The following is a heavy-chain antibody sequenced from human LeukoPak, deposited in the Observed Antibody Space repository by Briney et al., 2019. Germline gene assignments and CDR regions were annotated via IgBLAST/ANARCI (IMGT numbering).Heavy chain of an antibody. Sequence: ASVKVSCKASGYTFTGYYMHWVRQAPGQGLEWMGWISAYNGNTNYAQKLQGRVTMTTDTSTSTAYMELRSLRSDDTAVYYCAREGYCSSTSCPKDIDYWGQGTLVTVSS. V-gene: IGHV1-18*04. D-gene: IGHD2-2*01. CDR2: ISAYNGNT. CDR3: AREGYCSSTSCPKDIDY. J-gene: IGHJ4*02. CDR1: GYTFTGYY.